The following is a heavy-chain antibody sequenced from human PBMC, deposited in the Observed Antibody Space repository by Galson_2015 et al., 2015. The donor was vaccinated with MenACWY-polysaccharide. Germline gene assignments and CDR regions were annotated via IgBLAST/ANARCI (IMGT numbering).Heavy chain of an antibody. Sequence: LSLTCTVSGASISDYYWSWIRQPAGKGMEWIGRMFTSGRTNYNPSLKSRVTMSVDTSNNQFSLKVTSVTAADTAVYYCARAHGSPRGYGMDVWGQGTTVTVSS. J-gene: IGHJ6*02. D-gene: IGHD1-26*01. CDR1: GASISDYY. CDR2: MFTSGRT. CDR3: ARAHGSPRGYGMDV. V-gene: IGHV4-4*07.